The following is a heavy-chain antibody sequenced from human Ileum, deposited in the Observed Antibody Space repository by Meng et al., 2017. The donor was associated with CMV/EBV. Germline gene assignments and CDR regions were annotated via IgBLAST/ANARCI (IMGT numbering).Heavy chain of an antibody. CDR3: ARGQSSYFDSSGSLDS. CDR1: GFIFSDHY. Sequence: SGFIFSDHYMTWIRQAPGKGLDWISYISSSSRSIKYADSVKGRFTISRDNAKNSLFLQMNSLRPEDTAVYYCARGQSSYFDSSGSLDSWGQGTLVTVSS. CDR2: ISSSSRSI. J-gene: IGHJ5*01. V-gene: IGHV3-11*04. D-gene: IGHD3-22*01.